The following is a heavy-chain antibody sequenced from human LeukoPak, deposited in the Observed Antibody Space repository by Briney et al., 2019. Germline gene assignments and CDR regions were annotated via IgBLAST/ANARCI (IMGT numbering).Heavy chain of an antibody. J-gene: IGHJ3*02. D-gene: IGHD6-13*01. V-gene: IGHV1-8*02. CDR1: GYTFTSYD. Sequence: ASVKDSCRASGYTFTSYDINWVLRDTGQGLEGMGWMIPNSGNTGYSKKFQRRVAMTRNASIITAYLELSSMRSEYTTVNYCARTTHSSRWWGVFGDAFDIWGQGTMVTVSS. CDR2: MIPNSGNT. CDR3: ARTTHSSRWWGVFGDAFDI.